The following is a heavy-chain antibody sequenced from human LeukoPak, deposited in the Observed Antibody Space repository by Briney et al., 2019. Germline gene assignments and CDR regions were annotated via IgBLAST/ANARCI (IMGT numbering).Heavy chain of an antibody. J-gene: IGHJ5*02. CDR2: IYYSGTT. Sequence: AETLSLTCIVSGGSLNSPNYYWGWIRQPPGKGLEWIVAIYYSGTTYYNPSLKSRLTISVDTSKNQFSLKLTSVTAADTAVYYCARHDYYGSLNWFDPWGQGTLITVSS. CDR3: ARHDYYGSLNWFDP. V-gene: IGHV4-39*01. D-gene: IGHD3-10*01. CDR1: GGSLNSPNYY.